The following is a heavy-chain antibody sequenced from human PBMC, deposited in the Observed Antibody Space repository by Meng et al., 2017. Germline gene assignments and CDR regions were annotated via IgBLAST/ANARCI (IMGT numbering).Heavy chain of an antibody. D-gene: IGHD6-19*01. CDR2: IYYSGST. J-gene: IGHJ5*02. CDR1: GGSISSSSYD. Sequence: QLRRQGSGRGMVKPLWTLSPPCTVSGGSISSSSYDWGRVRQPPGKGLEWIGSIYYSGSTYYNPSLKSRVTISVDTSKNQFSLKLSSVTAADTAVYYCASLRIAVAGINWFDPWGQGTLVTVSS. CDR3: ASLRIAVAGINWFDP. V-gene: IGHV4-39*07.